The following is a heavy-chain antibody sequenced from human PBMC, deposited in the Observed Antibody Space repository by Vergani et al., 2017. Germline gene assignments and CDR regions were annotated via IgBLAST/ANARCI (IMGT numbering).Heavy chain of an antibody. CDR3: ARRGGGYYSGGKVHPLRTAFDV. CDR2: ISASGNA. D-gene: IGHD2-15*01. CDR1: GGSISAGYYF. J-gene: IGHJ3*01. V-gene: IGHV4-61*02. Sequence: QVQLQASGPGRVKPSQTLSLTCTMSGGSISAGYYFWSSIRQPAGKGLEWLGHISASGNASHSPSLKTRVSMSVDTSKNQFSLTVTSVTAADTAIYFCARRGGGYYSGGKVHPLRTAFDVWGHGTVVTVSS.